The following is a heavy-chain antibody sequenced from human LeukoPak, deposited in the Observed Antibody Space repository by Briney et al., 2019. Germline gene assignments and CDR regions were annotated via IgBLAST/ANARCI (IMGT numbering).Heavy chain of an antibody. CDR1: GFTFSSYG. CDR3: ARDRAVTTFVFDY. J-gene: IGHJ4*02. D-gene: IGHD4-17*01. CDR2: IWYDGSNK. V-gene: IGHV3-33*01. Sequence: GGSLRLSCAASGFTFSSYGMHWVRQAPGKGLEWVAVIWYDGSNKYYADSVKGRFTISRDNSKNTLCLQMNSLRAEDTAVYYCARDRAVTTFVFDYWGQGTLVTVSS.